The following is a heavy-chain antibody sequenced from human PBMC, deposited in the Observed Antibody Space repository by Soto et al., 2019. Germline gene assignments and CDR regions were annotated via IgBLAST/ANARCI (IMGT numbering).Heavy chain of an antibody. J-gene: IGHJ6*02. V-gene: IGHV4-59*01. CDR1: GGSISSYY. D-gene: IGHD6-19*01. Sequence: SETLSLTCTVSGGSISSYYWSWIRQPPGKGLEWIGYIYYSGSTNYNPSLKSRVTISVDTSKNQFSLKLSSVTAADTAVYYCARGGGTHSSGWTAIHYYYGMDVWGQGTTVTVSS. CDR3: ARGGGTHSSGWTAIHYYYGMDV. CDR2: IYYSGST.